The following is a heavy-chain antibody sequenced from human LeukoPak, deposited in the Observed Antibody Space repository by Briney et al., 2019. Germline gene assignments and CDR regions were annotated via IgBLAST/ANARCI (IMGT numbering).Heavy chain of an antibody. J-gene: IGHJ5*02. D-gene: IGHD4-17*01. V-gene: IGHV3-30*03. CDR1: GFTFSSYG. Sequence: PGRSLRLSCAASGFTFSSYGMHWVRQAPGKGLEWVAVISYDGSNKYYADSVKGRFTISRDNSKNTLFLQMNSLRDEDTAVYYCAREETETTLNWFDPWGQGTLVTVSS. CDR2: ISYDGSNK. CDR3: AREETETTLNWFDP.